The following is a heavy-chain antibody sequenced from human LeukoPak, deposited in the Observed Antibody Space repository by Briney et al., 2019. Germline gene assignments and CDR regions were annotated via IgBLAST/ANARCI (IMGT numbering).Heavy chain of an antibody. Sequence: ASVKVSCKASAYTFTGYYMHWVRQAPGQGLEWMGWINPNSGGTNYAQKFQGRVTMTRDTSISTAYMELSRLRSDDTAVYYCATSRDGYNCPFDPWGQGTLVTVSS. D-gene: IGHD5-24*01. CDR2: INPNSGGT. CDR3: ATSRDGYNCPFDP. V-gene: IGHV1-2*02. J-gene: IGHJ5*02. CDR1: AYTFTGYY.